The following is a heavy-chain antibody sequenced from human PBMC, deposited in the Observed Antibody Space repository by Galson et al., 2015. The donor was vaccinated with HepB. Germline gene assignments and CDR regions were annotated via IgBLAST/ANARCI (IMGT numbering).Heavy chain of an antibody. V-gene: IGHV3-21*01. CDR1: GFTFSSYS. CDR3: ARWVGQQQLVHPFDY. D-gene: IGHD6-13*01. J-gene: IGHJ4*02. Sequence: SLRLSCAASGFTFSSYSMNWVRQAPGKGLEWVSSISSSSSYIYYADSVKGRFTISRDNAKNSLYLQMNSLRAEDTAVYYCARWVGQQQLVHPFDYWGQGTLVTVSS. CDR2: ISSSSSYI.